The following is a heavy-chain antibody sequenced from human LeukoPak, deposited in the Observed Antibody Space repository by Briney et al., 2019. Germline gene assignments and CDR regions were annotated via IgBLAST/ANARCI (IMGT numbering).Heavy chain of an antibody. D-gene: IGHD3-22*01. Sequence: NSSETLSLTCTVSGGSISSRSYYWGWIRQPPGKGLERIGSIYNSESTYYNPSLKSRVTISVDTSKNQLSLKVSSVTAADTAVYYCASGEPRYSSRIVVGDNWGQGTLVTVSS. J-gene: IGHJ4*02. CDR2: IYNSEST. V-gene: IGHV4-39*07. CDR3: ASGEPRYSSRIVVGDN. CDR1: GGSISSRSYY.